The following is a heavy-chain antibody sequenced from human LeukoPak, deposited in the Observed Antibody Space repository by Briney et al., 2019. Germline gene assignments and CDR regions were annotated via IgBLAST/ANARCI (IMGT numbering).Heavy chain of an antibody. V-gene: IGHV4-4*07. D-gene: IGHD1-26*01. CDR3: ARENSGSYREFDY. CDR2: IYTSGST. J-gene: IGHJ4*02. Sequence: SETLSLTCTVSGGSISSYYWSWFLQPAGKGLEWIGCIYTSGSTNYNASLKSRVSMSVDTSKNQFSLKLSSVTAEDTDVFYCARENSGSYREFDYWGQGTLVTVSS. CDR1: GGSISSYY.